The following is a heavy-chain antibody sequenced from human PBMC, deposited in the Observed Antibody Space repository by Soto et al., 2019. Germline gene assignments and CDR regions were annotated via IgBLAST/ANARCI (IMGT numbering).Heavy chain of an antibody. CDR1: GLAVSNSY. J-gene: IGHJ4*02. D-gene: IGHD3-9*01. CDR2: LYTDVDI. V-gene: IGHV3-53*01. CDR3: VRWDREGFYNDY. Sequence: GGSLRLSYVVSGLAVSNSYMSWVRQAPGKGLEWVSLLYTDVDIYYADSVKGRFTFSRDHSRNTLFLQMHNLRAEDTAVYYCVRWDREGFYNDYWGKGTQVTVS.